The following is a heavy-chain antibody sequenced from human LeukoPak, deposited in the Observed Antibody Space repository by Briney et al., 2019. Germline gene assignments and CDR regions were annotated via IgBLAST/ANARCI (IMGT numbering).Heavy chain of an antibody. D-gene: IGHD5-18*01. Sequence: GASVKVSCKASGGTFSSYAISWVRQAPGLGLEWMGGIIPIFGTANYAQKFQGRVTITADESTSTAYMELSSLRSEDTAVYYCARDQGYRYGYGDFDYWGQGSLVTVSS. J-gene: IGHJ4*02. CDR2: IIPIFGTA. CDR1: GGTFSSYA. V-gene: IGHV1-69*13. CDR3: ARDQGYRYGYGDFDY.